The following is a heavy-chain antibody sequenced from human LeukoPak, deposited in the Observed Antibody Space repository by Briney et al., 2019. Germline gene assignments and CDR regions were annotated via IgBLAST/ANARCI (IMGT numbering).Heavy chain of an antibody. V-gene: IGHV3-30*04. D-gene: IGHD3-22*01. J-gene: IGHJ3*02. CDR2: ISFDGSNK. CDR3: ARDVTYYYDIRRFFGDAFDI. CDR1: GFTFSSYS. Sequence: PGGSLRLSCAASGFTFSSYSMHWVRQAPGKGLEWVAVISFDGSNKHYADSVKGRFTISRDNSKNTLYLQMNSLRAEDTAVYYCARDVTYYYDIRRFFGDAFDIWGQGTMVTVSS.